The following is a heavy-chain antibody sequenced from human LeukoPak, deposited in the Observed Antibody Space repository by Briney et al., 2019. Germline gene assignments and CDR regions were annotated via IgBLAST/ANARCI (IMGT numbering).Heavy chain of an antibody. V-gene: IGHV3-48*04. CDR1: GFTFSSYS. CDR3: AELGITMIGGV. J-gene: IGHJ6*04. CDR2: ISSSGSTI. D-gene: IGHD3-10*02. Sequence: TGGSLRLSCAASGFTFSSYSMNWVRQAPGKGLEWVSSISSSGSTIYYADSVKGRFTISRDNAKNSLYLQMNSLRAEDTAVYYCAELGITMIGGVWGKGTTVTIFS.